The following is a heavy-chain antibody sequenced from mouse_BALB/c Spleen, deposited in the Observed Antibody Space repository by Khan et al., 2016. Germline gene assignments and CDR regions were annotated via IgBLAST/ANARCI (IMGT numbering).Heavy chain of an antibody. CDR1: GFNIKDTY. J-gene: IGHJ3*01. CDR2: IDPANGNT. V-gene: IGHV14-3*02. Sequence: VQLKESGAELVKPGASVKLSCTASGFNIKDTYMHWVKQRPEQGLEWIGRIDPANGNTKYDPKFQGKATITADTSSNTAYLQLSSLTSEDTAVYYCARSVTGTWFAYWGQGTLVTVSA. D-gene: IGHD4-1*01. CDR3: ARSVTGTWFAY.